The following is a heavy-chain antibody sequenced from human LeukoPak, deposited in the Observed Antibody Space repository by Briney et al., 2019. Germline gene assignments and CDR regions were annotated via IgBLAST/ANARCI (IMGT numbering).Heavy chain of an antibody. Sequence: GDSLRLSCAASGFTFTKYWMTWVRQAPGKGLEWVGNIKQDGSDKNYMDSVKGRFTISRDNTKNSVYLQMSCLRAEDTAVYYCAREVWGPEYWGQGTLVTVSS. J-gene: IGHJ4*02. CDR1: GFTFTKYW. D-gene: IGHD1-14*01. CDR2: IKQDGSDK. CDR3: AREVWGPEY. V-gene: IGHV3-7*01.